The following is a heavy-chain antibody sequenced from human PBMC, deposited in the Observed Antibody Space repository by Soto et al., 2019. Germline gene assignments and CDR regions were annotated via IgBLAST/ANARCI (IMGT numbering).Heavy chain of an antibody. CDR1: GFTFSSYA. J-gene: IGHJ4*02. Sequence: GGSLRLSCAASGFTFSSYAMHWVRQAPGKGLEWVAVISYDGSNKYYADSVKGRFTISRDNSKNTLYLQMNSLRAEDTAVYYCARDRRQQWLVVFDYWGQGTLVTVSS. D-gene: IGHD6-19*01. V-gene: IGHV3-30-3*01. CDR3: ARDRRQQWLVVFDY. CDR2: ISYDGSNK.